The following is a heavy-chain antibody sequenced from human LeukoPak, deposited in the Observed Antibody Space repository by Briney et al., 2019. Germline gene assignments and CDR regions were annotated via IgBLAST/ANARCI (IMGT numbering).Heavy chain of an antibody. D-gene: IGHD3-22*01. J-gene: IGHJ6*03. CDR2: ISSSSSYI. CDR3: AREYYYDSSGSPNCMDV. CDR1: GFTFSSYS. Sequence: AGGSLRLSCAASGFTFSSYSMNWVRQAPGKGLEWVSSISSSSSYIYYADSVKGRFTISRDNAKNSLYLQMNSLRAEGTAVYYCAREYYYDSSGSPNCMDVWGKGTTVTVSS. V-gene: IGHV3-21*01.